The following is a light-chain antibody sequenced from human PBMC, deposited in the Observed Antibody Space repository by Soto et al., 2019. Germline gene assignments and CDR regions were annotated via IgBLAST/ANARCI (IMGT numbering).Light chain of an antibody. J-gene: IGLJ3*02. CDR1: TSDVGGYNY. Sequence: QSALTQPASVSGSPGQSITISCAGTTSDVGGYNYVSWYQQHPGKAPKLIIYEVSNRPSGVSNRFSGSKSANTASLTISGLQAEDEAEYYCTSYTGTSSPGVFGGGTKLTVL. V-gene: IGLV2-14*01. CDR2: EVS. CDR3: TSYTGTSSPGV.